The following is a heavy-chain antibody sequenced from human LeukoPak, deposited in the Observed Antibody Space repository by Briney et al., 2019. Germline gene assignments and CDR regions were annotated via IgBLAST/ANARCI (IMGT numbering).Heavy chain of an antibody. CDR1: GYTFTDYY. D-gene: IGHD3-22*01. CDR2: INPNSGGT. Sequence: ASVTVSCKTSGYTFTDYYMHWVRQAPGQGLEWMGWINPNSGGTNYAQKFQGGVTMTRDTSISTAYMELGRLRSDDTAVYYCARSYDSSGYYSWFDPWGQGTLVTVSS. CDR3: ARSYDSSGYYSWFDP. J-gene: IGHJ5*02. V-gene: IGHV1-2*02.